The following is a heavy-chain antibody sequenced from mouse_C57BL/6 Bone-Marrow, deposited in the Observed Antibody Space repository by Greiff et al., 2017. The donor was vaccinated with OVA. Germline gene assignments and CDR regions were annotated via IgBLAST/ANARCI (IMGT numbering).Heavy chain of an antibody. V-gene: IGHV1-75*01. D-gene: IGHD4-1*01. CDR1: GYTFTDYY. CDR3: ARSKPNWVFAY. Sequence: VQLQQSGPELVKPGASVKISCKASGYTFTDYYINWVKQRPGQGLEWIGWIFPGSGSTYYNEKFKGKATLTVDKSSRTAYMLLSSLTSEDSAVCFCARSKPNWVFAYWGQGTLGTVSA. J-gene: IGHJ3*01. CDR2: IFPGSGST.